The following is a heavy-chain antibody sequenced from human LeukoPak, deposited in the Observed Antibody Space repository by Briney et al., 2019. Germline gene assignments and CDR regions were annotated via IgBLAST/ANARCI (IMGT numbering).Heavy chain of an antibody. V-gene: IGHV3-33*01. CDR3: ARDSSGGSSDYYGMDV. J-gene: IGHJ6*02. Sequence: PGRSLRLSCAASGFTFSSYGMHWVRQAPGKGLEWVAVIWYDGGNKYYADSVKGRFTISRDNSKNTLYLQMNSLRAEDTAAYYCARDSSGGSSDYYGMDVWGQGTTVTVSS. CDR2: IWYDGGNK. CDR1: GFTFSSYG. D-gene: IGHD2-15*01.